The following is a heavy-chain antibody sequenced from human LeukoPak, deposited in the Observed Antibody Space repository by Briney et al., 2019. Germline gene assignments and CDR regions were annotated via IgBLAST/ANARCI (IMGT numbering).Heavy chain of an antibody. CDR3: ARDDKYDFWSGPTS. CDR2: ISAYNGNT. Sequence: GASVKVSCKASGYTFTNYGISWVRQAPGQGLEWMGWISAYNGNTNYAQKLQGRVTMTTDTPTSTAYMELSSLRSEDTAVYYCARDDKYDFWSGPTSWGQGTLVTVSS. CDR1: GYTFTNYG. V-gene: IGHV1-18*01. J-gene: IGHJ4*02. D-gene: IGHD3-3*01.